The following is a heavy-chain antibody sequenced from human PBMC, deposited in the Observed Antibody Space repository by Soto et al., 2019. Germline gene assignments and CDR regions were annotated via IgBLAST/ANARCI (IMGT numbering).Heavy chain of an antibody. CDR3: AKGYWVDTAMVTHFDY. V-gene: IGHV3-23*01. CDR1: GFTFSSYA. D-gene: IGHD5-18*01. J-gene: IGHJ4*02. Sequence: EVQLLESGGGLVQPGGSLRLSCAASGFTFSSYAMSWVRQAPGKGLEWVSAISGSGGSTYYADSVKGRFTISRDNSKNTLYLQMNSLRAEDTAVYYCAKGYWVDTAMVTHFDYWGQGTLVTVSS. CDR2: ISGSGGST.